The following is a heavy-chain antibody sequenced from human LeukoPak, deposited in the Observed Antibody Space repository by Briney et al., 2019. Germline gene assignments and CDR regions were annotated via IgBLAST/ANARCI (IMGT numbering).Heavy chain of an antibody. J-gene: IGHJ4*02. CDR3: ARHLGSSSWFDY. Sequence: SETLSLTCTVSGGSISSSNYYWSWIRQPPGRELEWIASINYGGTSYYNPALKSRVTISVDTSKNQFSPKLSSVTAAGTAVYYCARHLGSSSWFDYWGQGTLVTVSS. D-gene: IGHD6-13*01. V-gene: IGHV4-39*01. CDR2: INYGGTS. CDR1: GGSISSSNYY.